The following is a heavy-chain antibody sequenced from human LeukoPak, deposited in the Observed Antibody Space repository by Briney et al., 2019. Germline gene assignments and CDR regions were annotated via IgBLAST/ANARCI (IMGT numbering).Heavy chain of an antibody. V-gene: IGHV4-59*11. CDR3: ARGLPSSGWLD. D-gene: IGHD6-19*01. Sequence: SETLSLTCTVSGGSISSHYWTWIRQPPGRGLEWIGYIYYSGSTNYNPSLKSRVTISIDTSKKQFSLTLISVSAADTAVYYCARGLPSSGWLDWGQGTLVTVSS. J-gene: IGHJ4*02. CDR1: GGSISSHY. CDR2: IYYSGST.